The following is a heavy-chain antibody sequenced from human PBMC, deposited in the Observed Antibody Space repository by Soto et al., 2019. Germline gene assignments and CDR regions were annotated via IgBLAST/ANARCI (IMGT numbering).Heavy chain of an antibody. D-gene: IGHD3-9*01. V-gene: IGHV3-73*01. J-gene: IGHJ4*02. CDR3: TTGITIPWHN. Sequence: EVQLVESGGGLVQPGGSLKLSCAASGFTFSGCAMHWVRQASGKGLEWVGRIRSKANNYATAYAASVKGRFTISRDDSKNTAYLQMNSLKTEDTAVYYCTTGITIPWHNWGLGTLVTVSS. CDR1: GFTFSGCA. CDR2: IRSKANNYAT.